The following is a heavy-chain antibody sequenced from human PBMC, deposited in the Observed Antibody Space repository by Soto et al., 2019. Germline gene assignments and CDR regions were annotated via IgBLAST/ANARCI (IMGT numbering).Heavy chain of an antibody. Sequence: QVQLVESGGGVVQPGRSLRLSCAASGFTFSSYGMHWVRQAPGKGLERVAVISYDGSNKYYADSVKGRFTISRDNSKNTLYLQMNSLRAEDTAVYYCAKDPTAARHYYYYGMDVWGQGTTVTVSS. CDR3: AKDPTAARHYYYYGMDV. V-gene: IGHV3-30*18. J-gene: IGHJ6*02. D-gene: IGHD6-6*01. CDR1: GFTFSSYG. CDR2: ISYDGSNK.